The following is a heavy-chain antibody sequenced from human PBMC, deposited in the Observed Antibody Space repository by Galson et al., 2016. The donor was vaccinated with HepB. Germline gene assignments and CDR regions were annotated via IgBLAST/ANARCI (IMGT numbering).Heavy chain of an antibody. J-gene: IGHJ5*02. CDR3: AGSMFNVKNWFDP. CDR2: ISSASNYL. V-gene: IGHV3-21*01. D-gene: IGHD3-10*01. CDR1: GFIFSDYT. Sequence: SLRLSCAASGFIFSDYTMTWVRQAPGKGLEWVPSISSASNYLYYGDSVKGRFTISRDNAKNSLYPQLNSLRAEDTAIYYCAGSMFNVKNWFDPWGQGTLVTVSS.